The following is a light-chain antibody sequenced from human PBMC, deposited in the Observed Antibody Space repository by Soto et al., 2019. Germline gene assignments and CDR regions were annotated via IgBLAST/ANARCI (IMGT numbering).Light chain of an antibody. CDR1: QSIGSY. CDR3: QQRSAWPPL. CDR2: DAY. V-gene: IGKV3-11*01. J-gene: IGKJ5*01. Sequence: EIVLTQSPATLSLSPGERATLSCRASQSIGSYLVWYQQKTVQAPRLLIYDAYNRATGIPARFSGSGSGTDFTLTISSLEPEDFAVYYCQQRSAWPPLFGKGTRLEMK.